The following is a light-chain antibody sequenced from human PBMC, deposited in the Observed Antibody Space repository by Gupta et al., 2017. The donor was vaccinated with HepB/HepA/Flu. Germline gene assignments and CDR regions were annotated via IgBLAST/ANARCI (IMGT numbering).Light chain of an antibody. CDR1: SSYY. V-gene: IGLV2-14*03. Sequence: QSALPPPASLSGSPGQSITISCTGTSSYYVSWYQQYPGKAPKLLIYNVSDRPSGVSHRFSGSKSGNTASLSIAGLQTEDEAYYYCSSDTYTTTLVVFGGGTKLTVL. J-gene: IGLJ2*01. CDR3: SSDTYTTTLVV. CDR2: NVS.